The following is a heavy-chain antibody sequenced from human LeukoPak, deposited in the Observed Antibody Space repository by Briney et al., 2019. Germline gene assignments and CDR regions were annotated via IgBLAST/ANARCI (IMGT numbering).Heavy chain of an antibody. CDR2: IYHSGST. J-gene: IGHJ4*02. Sequence: PSETLSLTCAVSGGSISSSNWWSWVRQPPGKGLEWIGEIYHSGSTNYNPSLKSRVTISVDKSKNQFSLKLSSVTAADTAVYYCARVGRFWGSYQDYWGQGTLVTVSS. CDR3: ARVGRFWGSYQDY. D-gene: IGHD3-16*02. CDR1: GGSISSSNW. V-gene: IGHV4-4*02.